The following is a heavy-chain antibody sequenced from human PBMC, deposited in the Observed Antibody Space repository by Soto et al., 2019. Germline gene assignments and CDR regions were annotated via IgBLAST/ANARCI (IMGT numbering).Heavy chain of an antibody. V-gene: IGHV3-30*18. Sequence: QVQLVESGGGVVQPGRSLRLSCAASGFTFSSYGMHWVRQAPGKGLEWVAVISYDGSNKYYADSVKGRFTISRDNSKNTLYLQMNSLRAEDTAVYYGAKEIIPYLAAAGSRYYSYGMTSGAKGPRSPSP. J-gene: IGHJ6*02. CDR3: AKEIIPYLAAAGSRYYSYGMTS. CDR2: ISYDGSNK. D-gene: IGHD6-13*01. CDR1: GFTFSSYG.